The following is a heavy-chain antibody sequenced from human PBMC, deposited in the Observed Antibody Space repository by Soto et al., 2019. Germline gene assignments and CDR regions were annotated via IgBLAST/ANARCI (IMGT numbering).Heavy chain of an antibody. J-gene: IGHJ3*02. D-gene: IGHD2-8*02. V-gene: IGHV3-15*07. Sequence: EVQLVESGGDLVKPGGSLRLSCTASGFTFANAFMNRVRQAPGKGLEWIGRIRTKTYGEAVDYAAPVKGRFTISRDDSKDTMYLQMNSLKTEDTAVYYCTSCRGYCTGLVAYDIWGQGTMVTVSS. CDR1: GFTFANAF. CDR2: IRTKTYGEAV. CDR3: TSCRGYCTGLVAYDI.